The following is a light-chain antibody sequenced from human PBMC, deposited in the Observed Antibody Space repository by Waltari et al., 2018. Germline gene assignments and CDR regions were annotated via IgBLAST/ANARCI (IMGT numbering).Light chain of an antibody. J-gene: IGLJ2*01. Sequence: QSVLTQPPSASGTPGQRVTISCSGSSSNIGVNSVFWYQQFPGAAPKLLIYKNNQRPSGVPDRFSGSKAGSSASLAISGLRSEDEADYFCEAWDDSLDGVVFGGGTKLTVL. CDR1: SSNIGVNS. CDR2: KNN. V-gene: IGLV1-47*01. CDR3: EAWDDSLDGVV.